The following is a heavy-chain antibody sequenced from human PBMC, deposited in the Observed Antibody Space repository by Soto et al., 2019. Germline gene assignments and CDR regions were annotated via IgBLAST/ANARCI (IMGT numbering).Heavy chain of an antibody. CDR3: ATAGYSGSGIDF. D-gene: IGHD3-10*01. CDR2: IYYSGST. Sequence: QVQLQESGPGLVRPSQTLSLTCTVSGGSISSGGYYWSWIRQHPGKGLEWIGYIYYSGSTYYNPSLKSRLTISVDTSKNQFSLHLSSVTAADTAVYYCATAGYSGSGIDFWGQGTLVTVS. J-gene: IGHJ4*02. V-gene: IGHV4-31*03. CDR1: GGSISSGGYY.